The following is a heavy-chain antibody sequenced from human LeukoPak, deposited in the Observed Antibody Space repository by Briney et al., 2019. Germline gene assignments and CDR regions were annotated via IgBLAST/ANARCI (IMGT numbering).Heavy chain of an antibody. CDR2: ISSSSSYI. D-gene: IGHD1-26*01. Sequence: GGSQRLSCAASGFTFSSYSMNWIRQAPGKGLEWVSSISSSSSYIYYADSVKGRFTISRDNAKNSLYLQINSLRAEDTAVYYCARDVIVGATGAFDIWGQGTMVTVSS. V-gene: IGHV3-21*01. CDR3: ARDVIVGATGAFDI. CDR1: GFTFSSYS. J-gene: IGHJ3*02.